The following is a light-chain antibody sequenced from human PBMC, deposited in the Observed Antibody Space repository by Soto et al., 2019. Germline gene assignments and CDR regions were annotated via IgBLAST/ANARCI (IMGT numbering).Light chain of an antibody. CDR2: DAS. CDR1: QSISSS. Sequence: SATEGEKVPITCRASQSISSSLAWYQQKPAKAPKLLIYDASNLESGVPSRFIVSGSGTDFTLTCSIRLPEDFAFYYWRLYNNLLGTFGEGTQLDIK. J-gene: IGKJ5*01. V-gene: IGKV1-5*01. CDR3: RLYNNLLGT.